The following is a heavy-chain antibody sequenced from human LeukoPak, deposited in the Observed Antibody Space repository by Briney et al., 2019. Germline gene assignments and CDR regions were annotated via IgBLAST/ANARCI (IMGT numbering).Heavy chain of an antibody. CDR2: IYSSGST. D-gene: IGHD3-10*01. CDR1: GASINSYY. Sequence: RTSETLSLTCIVSGASINSYYWSWIRQPPGKGLEWIGYIYSSGSTNYNPSLKSRVSISVDTSKNQFSLKLTSMTAADTAVYHCARGPPGYYFDYGGQEPRVPV. V-gene: IGHV4-59*01. J-gene: IGHJ4*02. CDR3: ARGPPGYYFDY.